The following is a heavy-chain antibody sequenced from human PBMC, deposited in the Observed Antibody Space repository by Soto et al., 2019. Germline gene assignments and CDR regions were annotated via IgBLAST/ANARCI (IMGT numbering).Heavy chain of an antibody. D-gene: IGHD5-12*01. J-gene: IGHJ5*02. CDR1: GFTFSSYP. Sequence: PGXSLILSGAASGFTFSSYPMSCVRQAPLKGLECVSAISGSGGSTYYADSVKGRFTISRDNSKNTLYLQMNSLRAEDTAVYYCAKDGEAFTATTDWFDPWGQGTLVTVSS. CDR2: ISGSGGST. V-gene: IGHV3-23*01. CDR3: AKDGEAFTATTDWFDP.